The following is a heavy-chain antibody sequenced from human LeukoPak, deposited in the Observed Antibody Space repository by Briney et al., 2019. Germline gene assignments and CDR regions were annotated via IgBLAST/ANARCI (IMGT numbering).Heavy chain of an antibody. J-gene: IGHJ6*03. Sequence: GASVKVSCKASGYTFTGYYMHWVRQAPGQGLEWMGWINPNSGGTNYAQKFQGRVTMTRDTSISTAYMELSRLRSDDTAVYYCARDSSSWYEPPRWPDMDVWGKGTTVTVSS. CDR3: ARDSSSWYEPPRWPDMDV. CDR2: INPNSGGT. D-gene: IGHD6-13*01. V-gene: IGHV1-2*02. CDR1: GYTFTGYY.